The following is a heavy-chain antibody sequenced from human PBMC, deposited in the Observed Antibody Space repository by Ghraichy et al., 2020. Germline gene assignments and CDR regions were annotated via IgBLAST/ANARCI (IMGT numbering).Heavy chain of an antibody. CDR2: IIPILGIA. CDR3: ARDSYDFWRMDY. J-gene: IGHJ4*02. D-gene: IGHD3-3*01. V-gene: IGHV1-69*04. Sequence: SVKVSCKASGGTFSSYAISWVRQAPGQGLEWMGRIIPILGIANYAQKFQGRVTITADKSTSTAYMELSSLRSEDTAVYYCARDSYDFWRMDYWGQGTLVTVSS. CDR1: GGTFSSYA.